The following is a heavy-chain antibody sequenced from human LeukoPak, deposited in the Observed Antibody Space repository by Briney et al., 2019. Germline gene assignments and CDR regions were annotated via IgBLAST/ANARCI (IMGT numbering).Heavy chain of an antibody. D-gene: IGHD2-21*01. CDR2: INHSGST. CDR3: ARGDSGLSAFDI. J-gene: IGHJ3*02. Sequence: PSETLSLTCAVYGGSFSGYDWSWIRQPPGKGLEWIGEINHSGSTNYNPSLKSRVTISVDTSKNQFSLKLSSVTAADTAVYYCARGDSGLSAFDIWGQGTMVTVSS. CDR1: GGSFSGYD. V-gene: IGHV4-34*01.